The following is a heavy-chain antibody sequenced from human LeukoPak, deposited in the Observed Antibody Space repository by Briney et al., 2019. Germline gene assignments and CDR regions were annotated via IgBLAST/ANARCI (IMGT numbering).Heavy chain of an antibody. V-gene: IGHV3-66*01. CDR2: IYSGGRT. D-gene: IGHD6-13*01. CDR1: GFTVSSNY. Sequence: GGSLRLSYAASGFTVSSNYMTWVRQAPGKGLEWVSVIYSGGRTFDADSVKGRFTISRDNVKNTVFLQMNSLRVEDTAVYYCATVSSSWLGYFQHWGQGTLVTVSS. J-gene: IGHJ1*01. CDR3: ATVSSSWLGYFQH.